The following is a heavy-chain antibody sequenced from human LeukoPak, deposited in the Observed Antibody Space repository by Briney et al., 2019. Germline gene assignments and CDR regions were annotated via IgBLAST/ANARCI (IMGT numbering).Heavy chain of an antibody. Sequence: SETLSLTCTVSGGSISSYYWSWIRQPPGKGLEWIGYIYYSGSTNYNPSLKSRVTISVDTSKNQFSLKLSSVTAADTAVYYCARLVRGVIIYYYYGMDVWGQGTTVTVSS. D-gene: IGHD3-10*01. CDR3: ARLVRGVIIYYYYGMDV. J-gene: IGHJ6*02. V-gene: IGHV4-59*01. CDR2: IYYSGST. CDR1: GGSISSYY.